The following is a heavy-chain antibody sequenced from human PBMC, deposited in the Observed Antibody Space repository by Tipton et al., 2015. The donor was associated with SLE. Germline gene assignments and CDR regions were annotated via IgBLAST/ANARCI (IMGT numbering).Heavy chain of an antibody. CDR1: GGSISSGGYY. V-gene: IGHV4-31*03. D-gene: IGHD3-10*01. CDR2: IYYSGST. Sequence: TLSLTCTVSGGSISSGGYYWSWNRQHPGKGLEWIGYIYYSGSTYYNPSLKSRVTISVDTSKNQFSLKLSSVTAADTAVYYCARFPNGSGSYYTDYYMDVWGKGTTVTVSS. CDR3: ARFPNGSGSYYTDYYMDV. J-gene: IGHJ6*03.